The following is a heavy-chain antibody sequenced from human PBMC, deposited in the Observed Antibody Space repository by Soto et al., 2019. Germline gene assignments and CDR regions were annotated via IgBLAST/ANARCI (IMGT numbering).Heavy chain of an antibody. V-gene: IGHV4-4*07. CDR3: ARVKATLYRHYYFDY. CDR2: IYKSGTT. CDR1: SGSINSHF. Sequence: SETLSLTCTVSSGSINSHFWSWIRQPAGKGLEWIGHIYKSGTTTYNPSLKSRVTMSVDPPKNRFSLKLSSVTAADTAVYFCARVKATLYRHYYFDYWGEGTPVPVAS. D-gene: IGHD5-12*01. J-gene: IGHJ4*02.